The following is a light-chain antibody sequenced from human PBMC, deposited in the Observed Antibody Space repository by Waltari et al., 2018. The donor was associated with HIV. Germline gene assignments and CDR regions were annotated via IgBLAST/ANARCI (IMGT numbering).Light chain of an antibody. CDR2: GKN. J-gene: IGLJ1*01. V-gene: IGLV3-19*01. CDR3: KTRDRSGNLYV. CDR1: NLRTYY. Sequence: SSELTQDPAVSVALGQTVKITCQGDNLRTYYASWYQQKPGQAPVLVSYGKNKRPPEIPDRFSSSASRNTASLTITGAQAEDEADYYCKTRDRSGNLYVFGTGNTVTVL.